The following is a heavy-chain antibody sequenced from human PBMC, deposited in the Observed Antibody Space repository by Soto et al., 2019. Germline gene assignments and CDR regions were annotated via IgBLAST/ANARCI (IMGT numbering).Heavy chain of an antibody. CDR2: IIPIFGTA. V-gene: IGHV1-69*01. J-gene: IGHJ4*02. Sequence: QVQLVQSGAEVKKPGSSVKVSCKASGVTFSSYAISWMRQAPGQGLEWMGGIIPIFGTANYAQKFQGRVTITADESTSTAYMELSSLRSEDTAVYYCARNTGYSSGWYYFDYWGQGTLVTVSS. CDR3: ARNTGYSSGWYYFDY. CDR1: GVTFSSYA. D-gene: IGHD6-19*01.